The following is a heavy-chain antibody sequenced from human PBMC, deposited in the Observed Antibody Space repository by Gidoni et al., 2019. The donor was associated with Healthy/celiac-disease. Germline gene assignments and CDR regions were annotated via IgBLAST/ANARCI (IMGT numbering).Heavy chain of an antibody. V-gene: IGHV4-39*01. D-gene: IGHD6-19*01. CDR2: IYYSGST. CDR1: GGFISSSSYY. CDR3: ARIAVAGTGVDY. Sequence: QLQLQESGPGLVKPSATLYLTCTVSGGFISSSSYYWGWIRQPPGKGLEWIGSIYYSGSTYYNPSLKSRVTISVDTSKNQFSLKLSSVTAADTAVYYCARIAVAGTGVDYWGQGTLVTVSS. J-gene: IGHJ4*02.